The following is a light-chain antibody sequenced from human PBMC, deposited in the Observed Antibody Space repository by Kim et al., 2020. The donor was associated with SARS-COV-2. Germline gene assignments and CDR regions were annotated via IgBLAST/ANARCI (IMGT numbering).Light chain of an antibody. J-gene: IGKJ4*01. V-gene: IGKV3-15*01. CDR1: QSIGTH. Sequence: ASPGERAALSCRASQSIGTHLAWYQQKPGQAPRLLIYETSTRTSGVPARFGGSGSATEFTLTISSLQSEDFAVYYCQQYHTWPLTFGGGTKVDIK. CDR3: QQYHTWPLT. CDR2: ETS.